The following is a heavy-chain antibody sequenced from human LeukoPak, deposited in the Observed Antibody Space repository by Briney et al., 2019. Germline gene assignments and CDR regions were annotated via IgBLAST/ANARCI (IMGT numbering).Heavy chain of an antibody. CDR1: GFTFYSYA. V-gene: IGHV3-23*01. CDR2: ISGSGGNT. CDR3: AKDQEGSGRNPHFHH. J-gene: IGHJ4*02. Sequence: AGCLRLSCAASGFTFYSYALSWVRQAPGKGLEWVSGISGSGGNTFYADFVRGQGRFTISRDNSRNTLYLQMNNLRVEDTAVYYCAKDQEGSGRNPHFHHWGQGILVTVSS. D-gene: IGHD3-10*01.